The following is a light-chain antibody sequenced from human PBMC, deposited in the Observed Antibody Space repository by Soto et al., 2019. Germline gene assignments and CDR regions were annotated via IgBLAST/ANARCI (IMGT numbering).Light chain of an antibody. J-gene: IGLJ1*01. Sequence: QSVLAQPASVSGSPGQSITISCTGTSSDVGRYNYVSWFQQHPGKAPKLLIYDVSNWPSGVSDRFSGSKSGNTASLTISGLQAEDEADYYCSSFTTSSTFVFGTGNQGHRP. CDR3: SSFTTSSTFV. CDR2: DVS. CDR1: SSDVGRYNY. V-gene: IGLV2-14*01.